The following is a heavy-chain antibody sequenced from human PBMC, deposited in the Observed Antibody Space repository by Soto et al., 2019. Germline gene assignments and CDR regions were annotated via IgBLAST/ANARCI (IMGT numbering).Heavy chain of an antibody. V-gene: IGHV1-3*01. D-gene: IGHD4-4*01. Sequence: QVQVVQSGAEVKKPGASVRVSCKASGYTFSDYNMHWVRQAPGQRLEWMAWINGGNGNTIYAQKFQGRLTVTRDTPASTAYMEVSSLRSEDTAVYYCARGPSSTVIPRYYYYGMDVWGQGTTVTVSS. CDR1: GYTFSDYN. CDR3: ARGPSSTVIPRYYYYGMDV. J-gene: IGHJ6*02. CDR2: INGGNGNT.